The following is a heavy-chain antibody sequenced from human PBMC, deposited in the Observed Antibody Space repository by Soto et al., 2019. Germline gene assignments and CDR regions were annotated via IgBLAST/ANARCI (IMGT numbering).Heavy chain of an antibody. D-gene: IGHD3-10*01. V-gene: IGHV4-59*01. J-gene: IGHJ4*02. CDR1: GGSISSYY. CDR3: ARISVIRGITAIDY. CDR2: IYYSGST. Sequence: PSETLSLTCTVSGGSISSYYWSWIRQPPGQRLEWIGYIYYSGSTNYNPSLESRVTMSVDTSKNHFSLNLNSVTPADTAVYYCARISVIRGITAIDYWGQGTLVTVSS.